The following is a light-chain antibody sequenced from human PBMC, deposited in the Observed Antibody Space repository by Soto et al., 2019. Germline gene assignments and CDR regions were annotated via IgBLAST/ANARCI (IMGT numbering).Light chain of an antibody. V-gene: IGKV1-5*01. CDR1: QSISRW. Sequence: VYQSASALSASVGDRVTITCRASQSISRWLVWYQQKSGKAPKFLIYDASSLESGVPSRFSGSGSGTEFTLTISTLQPDDFATYYCQQYASYPWTFAQGTKV. CDR2: DAS. CDR3: QQYASYPWT. J-gene: IGKJ1*01.